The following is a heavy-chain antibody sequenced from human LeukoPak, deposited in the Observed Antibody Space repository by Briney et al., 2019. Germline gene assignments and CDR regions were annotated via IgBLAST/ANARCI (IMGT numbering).Heavy chain of an antibody. CDR2: ISYDGSNK. V-gene: IGHV3-30-3*01. CDR1: GFTFSSYA. J-gene: IGHJ6*02. Sequence: GGSLRLSCAASGFTFSSYAMHWVRQAPGKGLEWVAVISYDGSNKYYADSVKGRFTISRDNSKNTLYLQMNSLRAEDTAVYYCAREWRTTVTKGYGMDVWGQGTTVTVSS. D-gene: IGHD4-17*01. CDR3: AREWRTTVTKGYGMDV.